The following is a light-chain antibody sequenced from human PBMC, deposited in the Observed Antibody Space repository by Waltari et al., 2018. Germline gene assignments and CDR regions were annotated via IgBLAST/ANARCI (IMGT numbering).Light chain of an antibody. V-gene: IGLV2-14*01. J-gene: IGLJ1*01. CDR2: EVT. CDR1: SSDIGSSHS. Sequence: QSALTQPASVSASPGQSITISCTGTSSDIGSSHSVSWYQQYPGKAPKLLIYEVTVRPSGVSNHFSGSKSGNTASLTISGLQAEDEADYYCTSYTTTSTCVFGTGTKVTVL. CDR3: TSYTTTSTCV.